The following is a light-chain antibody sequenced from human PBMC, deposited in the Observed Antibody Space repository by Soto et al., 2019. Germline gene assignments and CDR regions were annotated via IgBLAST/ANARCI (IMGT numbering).Light chain of an antibody. V-gene: IGKV1-39*01. Sequence: DIQMTQSPSSLSASVGDRVTITCRASQNINTYLNWYQQKPGKAPKLLIYAASSLQSGVPSRFSGSGSGTDFTLTISSLQPEDFATYYCQQSYNTPHTFGQGTKLEIK. CDR3: QQSYNTPHT. J-gene: IGKJ2*01. CDR2: AAS. CDR1: QNINTY.